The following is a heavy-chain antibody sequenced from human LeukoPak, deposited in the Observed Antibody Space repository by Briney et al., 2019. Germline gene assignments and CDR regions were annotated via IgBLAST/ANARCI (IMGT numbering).Heavy chain of an antibody. CDR3: ARVGCGGTNGYYFAY. V-gene: IGHV3-21*01. J-gene: IGHJ4*02. Sequence: GGSLRLSCAASGFTFSHYGMNWVRQAAAKGLEGISSISSIISYIYYAASVKCRFTTPRDNAKHSLYLQLNSLRAEDTAVYCCARVGCGGTNGYYFAYWGQGSPVTVSS. D-gene: IGHD2-2*01. CDR1: GFTFSHYG. CDR2: ISSIISYI.